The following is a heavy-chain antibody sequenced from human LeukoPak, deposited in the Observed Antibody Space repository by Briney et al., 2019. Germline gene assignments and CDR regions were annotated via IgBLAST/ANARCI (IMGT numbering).Heavy chain of an antibody. CDR3: ARDPMGGGFDP. CDR2: IYTSGST. Sequence: SGTLSLTCTVSGGFISTYYWSWIRQPAGKGLEWIGRIYTSGSTNYNPSLKSRVTMSVDTSKNQFSLKLSSVTAADTAVYYCARDPMGGGFDPWGQGTLVTVSS. D-gene: IGHD3-10*01. CDR1: GGFISTYY. V-gene: IGHV4-4*07. J-gene: IGHJ5*02.